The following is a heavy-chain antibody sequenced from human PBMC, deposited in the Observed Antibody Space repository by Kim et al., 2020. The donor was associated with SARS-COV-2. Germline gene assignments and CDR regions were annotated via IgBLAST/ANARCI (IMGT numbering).Heavy chain of an antibody. D-gene: IGHD3-22*01. CDR1: GFTFSSYA. Sequence: GGSLRLSCAASGFTFSSYAMHWVRQAPGKGLEWVAVISYDGSNKYYADSVKGRFTISRDNSKNTLYLQMNSLRAEDTAVYYCARSSSGYYHEDGYFDYWG. CDR2: ISYDGSNK. V-gene: IGHV3-30*04. CDR3: ARSSSGYYHEDGYFDY. J-gene: IGHJ4*01.